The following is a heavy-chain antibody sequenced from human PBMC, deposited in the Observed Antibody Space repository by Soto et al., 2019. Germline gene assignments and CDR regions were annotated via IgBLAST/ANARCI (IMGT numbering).Heavy chain of an antibody. CDR3: ARVHSSGWYSPRGWFDP. V-gene: IGHV1-18*01. CDR1: GYTFTSYG. D-gene: IGHD6-19*01. Sequence: ASVKVSCKASGYTFTSYGISWVRQAPGQGLEWMGWISAYNGNTNYAQKLQGRVTMTTDTSTSTAYMELRSLRSDDTAVYYCARVHSSGWYSPRGWFDPWGQGTLVTVSS. CDR2: ISAYNGNT. J-gene: IGHJ5*02.